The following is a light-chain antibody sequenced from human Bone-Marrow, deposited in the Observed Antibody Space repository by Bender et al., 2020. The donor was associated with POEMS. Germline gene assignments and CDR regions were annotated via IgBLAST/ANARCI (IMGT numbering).Light chain of an antibody. CDR1: SSNIGHHG. V-gene: IGLV1-36*01. J-gene: IGLJ3*02. CDR3: AARDDSRSGWV. CDR2: YDD. Sequence: HSVVTQPPSLSEAPRQRVTISCSGSSSNIGHHGVNWYQQLPGEAPKLLIYYDDLLTPGVSDRFSASKSGTSASLAISGHQSADEAEYFCAARDDSRSGWVFGGGTKLTVL.